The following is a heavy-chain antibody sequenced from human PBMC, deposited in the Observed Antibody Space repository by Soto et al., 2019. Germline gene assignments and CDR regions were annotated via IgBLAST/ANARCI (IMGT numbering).Heavy chain of an antibody. Sequence: PSETLSLTCSVSGASTVSHYHWTWIRQHPGKGLEWMGYIFNSGTTFYNPSLTSRLSISMDTSGNHFSLELRSVTAADTAVYYCALALGPTTGLDYWGQGTLVTVYS. V-gene: IGHV4-31*02. CDR1: GASTVSHYH. CDR3: ALALGPTTGLDY. D-gene: IGHD1-26*01. CDR2: IFNSGTT. J-gene: IGHJ4*02.